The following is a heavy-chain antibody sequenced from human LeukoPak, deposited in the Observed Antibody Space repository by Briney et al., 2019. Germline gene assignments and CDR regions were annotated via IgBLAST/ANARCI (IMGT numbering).Heavy chain of an antibody. CDR3: ARDSTFDYYDSSGYYYPAIDY. CDR2: ISAYNGNT. V-gene: IGHV1-18*01. J-gene: IGHJ4*02. Sequence: ASVTVSCKASGYTFTSYGISWVRQAPGQGLEWMGWISAYNGNTNYAQKLQGRVTMTTDTSTSTAYMELRSLRSDDTAVYYCARDSTFDYYDSSGYYYPAIDYWGQGTLVTVSS. D-gene: IGHD3-22*01. CDR1: GYTFTSYG.